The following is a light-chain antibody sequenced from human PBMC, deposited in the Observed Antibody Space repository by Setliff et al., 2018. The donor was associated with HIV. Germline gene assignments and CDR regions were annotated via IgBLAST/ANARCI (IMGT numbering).Light chain of an antibody. CDR2: DVS. CDR3: SSYTSRNTDV. V-gene: IGLV2-14*03. Sequence: QSALTQPASVSGSPGQSITISCTGASSDFGGYNYVSWYEQHPGKAPKLMIYDVSKRPSGVSNRFSGSKSGNTASLTISGLQAEDEADYYCSSYTSRNTDVFGTGTK. CDR1: SSDFGGYNY. J-gene: IGLJ1*01.